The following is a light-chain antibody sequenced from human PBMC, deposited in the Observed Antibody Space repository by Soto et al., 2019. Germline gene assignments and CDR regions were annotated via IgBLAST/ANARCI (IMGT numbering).Light chain of an antibody. CDR2: EVT. Sequence: QSVLTQPASVSGSPGQSITISCTGVSSDVGSYNLVSWYQQHPDTAPQLIIYEVTKRPSGVSNRVSGSKSGNTASLTISGLQTEDEADYYCCSYAGRSHYVFGTGTKLTVL. CDR3: CSYAGRSHYV. V-gene: IGLV2-23*02. CDR1: SSDVGSYNL. J-gene: IGLJ1*01.